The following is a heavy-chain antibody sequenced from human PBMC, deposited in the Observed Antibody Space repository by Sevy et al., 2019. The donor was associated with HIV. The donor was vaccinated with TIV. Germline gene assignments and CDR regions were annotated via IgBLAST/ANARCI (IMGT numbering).Heavy chain of an antibody. V-gene: IGHV1-69*13. Sequence: ASVKVSCKASGGTITNYALSWVRQAPGQGLEWMGGIIPVFATTNYALKFQGRVTISADESTNTAYMELSSLRSDDTAIYYCARGGYSYGYQALHIWGQGTMVTVSS. CDR2: IIPVFATT. J-gene: IGHJ3*02. CDR3: ARGGYSYGYQALHI. CDR1: GGTITNYA. D-gene: IGHD5-18*01.